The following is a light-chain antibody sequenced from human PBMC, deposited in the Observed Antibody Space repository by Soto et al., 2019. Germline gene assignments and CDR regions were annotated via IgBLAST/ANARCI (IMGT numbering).Light chain of an antibody. CDR1: QSVSSRD. Sequence: EIVLKQSPGTLSLSPGESATLSCRASQSVSSRDLSWDHQKPGQPPRLLIYVASSMATGIPDRFSGSRSGTDFTLNISRLKTEEFAVYYCQQYDSSPLTFGGWTKV. CDR2: VAS. J-gene: IGKJ4*01. V-gene: IGKV3-20*01. CDR3: QQYDSSPLT.